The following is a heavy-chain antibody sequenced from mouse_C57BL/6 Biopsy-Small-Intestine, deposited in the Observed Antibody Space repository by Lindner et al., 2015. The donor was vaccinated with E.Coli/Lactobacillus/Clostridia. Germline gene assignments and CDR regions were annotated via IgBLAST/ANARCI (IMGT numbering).Heavy chain of an antibody. V-gene: IGHV14-2*02. D-gene: IGHD6-1*01. CDR3: AADLQHPETGFDI. Sequence: SVKVSCKASGYSFTDYNMYWVRQAPGQGLEWMGRISPNGDATKYAPKFHGRVTITRDMPTSTVYMEMTSLRSDDTAMYYCAADLQHPETGFDIWGQGTMVTVSS. CDR1: GYSFTDYN. CDR2: ISPNGDAT. J-gene: IGHJ3*01.